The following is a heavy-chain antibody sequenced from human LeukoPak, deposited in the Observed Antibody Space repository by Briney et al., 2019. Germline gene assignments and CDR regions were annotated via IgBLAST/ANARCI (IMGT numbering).Heavy chain of an antibody. D-gene: IGHD3-10*01. CDR1: GFTFSSYA. Sequence: GGSLRLSCAASGFTFSSYAMSWVRQAPGKGLEWVSAISGSGGSTYYADSVKGRLTISRDNSKNTLYLQMNSLRAEDTAVYCCAKEGTYYYGSGSLFDYWGQGTLVTVSS. V-gene: IGHV3-23*01. CDR3: AKEGTYYYGSGSLFDY. CDR2: ISGSGGST. J-gene: IGHJ4*02.